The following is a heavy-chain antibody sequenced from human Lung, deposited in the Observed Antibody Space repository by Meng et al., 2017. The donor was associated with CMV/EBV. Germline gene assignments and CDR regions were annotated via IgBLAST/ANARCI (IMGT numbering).Heavy chain of an antibody. D-gene: IGHD1-26*01. CDR2: IDDSGST. CDR3: ARGKQDAWELLAY. J-gene: IGHJ4*02. Sequence: QVQVQESGPGQVKPSRTLSLTCGVSGVSISSNIRWTWVRQPPGKGLEWIGDIDDSGSTNYNPSLNSRISISLDKSKNHFSLKVNSVTAADTAVYYCARGKQDAWELLAYWGQGALVTVSS. V-gene: IGHV4-4*02. CDR1: GVSISSNIR.